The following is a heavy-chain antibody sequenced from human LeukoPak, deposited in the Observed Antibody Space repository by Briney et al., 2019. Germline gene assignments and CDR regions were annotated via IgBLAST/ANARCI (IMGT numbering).Heavy chain of an antibody. CDR3: AGDKIRGYSGYVY. CDR2: ISSSGSTI. J-gene: IGHJ4*02. V-gene: IGHV3-11*04. Sequence: GGSLRLSCAASGFTFSDYYMSWIRQAPGKGLEWVSYISSSGSTIYYADSVKGRFTISRDNAKNSLYLQMNSLRAENTAVYYCAGDKIRGYSGYVYWGQGTLVTVSS. D-gene: IGHD5-12*01. CDR1: GFTFSDYY.